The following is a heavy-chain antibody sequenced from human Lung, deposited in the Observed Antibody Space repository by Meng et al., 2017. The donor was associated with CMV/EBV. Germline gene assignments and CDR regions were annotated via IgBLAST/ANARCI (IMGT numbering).Heavy chain of an antibody. Sequence: GGSLRLXCAASGFTFSSYVMTWVRQAPGKGLEWVSGIGPSGGNTYYADSVKGRFTISRDNSRNTLYLQMNGLRAEDTAVYYCAKAGYSSSWYVFDYWGQGXLVTVSS. CDR1: GFTFSSYV. J-gene: IGHJ4*02. CDR2: IGPSGGNT. CDR3: AKAGYSSSWYVFDY. D-gene: IGHD6-13*01. V-gene: IGHV3-23*01.